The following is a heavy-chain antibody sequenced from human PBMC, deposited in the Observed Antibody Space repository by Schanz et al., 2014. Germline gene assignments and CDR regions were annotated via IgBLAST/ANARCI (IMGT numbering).Heavy chain of an antibody. V-gene: IGHV3-74*01. CDR2: ISGDGTTT. Sequence: EVQLVESGGGFVQPGGSLRLSCAASGFTFSVYWMHWVRQPPGKGLGSVSRISGDGTTTSYADSVKGRFTISRDNAKNTLYLQMNSRRAEDTAVYYCARDEGRDGYNLAFDVWGQGTLVTVSS. CDR3: ARDEGRDGYNLAFDV. CDR1: GFTFSVYW. D-gene: IGHD2-21*01. J-gene: IGHJ3*01.